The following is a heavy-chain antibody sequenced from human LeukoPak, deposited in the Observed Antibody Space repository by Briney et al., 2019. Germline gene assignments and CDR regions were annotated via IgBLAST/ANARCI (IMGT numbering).Heavy chain of an antibody. CDR1: GFTVSSNY. CDR3: ARSGYDRDY. D-gene: IGHD5-12*01. V-gene: IGHV3-53*01. CDR2: IYSGGST. J-gene: IGHJ4*02. Sequence: PGGSLRRSCAAAGFTVSSNYMSWVRQAPGKGLEWGSVIYSGGSTYYADSVKGRFTISRDNSKNTLYLQMNSLRAEDTAVYYCARSGYDRDYWGQGTLVTVSS.